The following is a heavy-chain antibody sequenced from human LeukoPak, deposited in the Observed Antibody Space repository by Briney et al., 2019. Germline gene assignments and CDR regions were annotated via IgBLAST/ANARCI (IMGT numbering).Heavy chain of an antibody. V-gene: IGHV4-59*08. CDR1: GGSISSYY. Sequence: KPSETLSLTCTVSGGSISSYYWSWIRQPPGKGLEWIGYIYYSGSTNYNPSLKSRVTISVDTSKNQFSLKLSSVTAADTAVYYCATLIAAPGSADYWGQGTLVTVSS. D-gene: IGHD6-13*01. CDR3: ATLIAAPGSADY. CDR2: IYYSGST. J-gene: IGHJ4*02.